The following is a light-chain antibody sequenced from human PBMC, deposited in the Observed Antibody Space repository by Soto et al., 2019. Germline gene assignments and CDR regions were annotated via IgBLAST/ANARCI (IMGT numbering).Light chain of an antibody. Sequence: EIVLTQSPGTLSLSPGERATLSCRASQSVSSSYLVWYQQKPGQAPRLLIYAASRRASGIPDRFSGSGSGTDFTLTINRLEPEDFAVYYCQQYGALPYTFGQGTKVDIK. V-gene: IGKV3-20*01. J-gene: IGKJ2*01. CDR1: QSVSSSY. CDR2: AAS. CDR3: QQYGALPYT.